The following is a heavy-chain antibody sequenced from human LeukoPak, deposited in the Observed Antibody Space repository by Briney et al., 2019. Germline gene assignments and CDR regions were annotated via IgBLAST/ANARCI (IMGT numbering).Heavy chain of an antibody. CDR3: VGRLGELSFEFDY. CDR1: GYTLTELS. D-gene: IGHD3-16*02. Sequence: ASVKVSCKVSGYTLTELSMHWVRQAPGKGLEWMGGFDPEDGETIYAQKFQGRVTMTEDTSTDTAYMELSSLRSEDTAVYYCVGRLGELSFEFDYWGQGTLVTVSS. CDR2: FDPEDGET. V-gene: IGHV1-24*01. J-gene: IGHJ4*02.